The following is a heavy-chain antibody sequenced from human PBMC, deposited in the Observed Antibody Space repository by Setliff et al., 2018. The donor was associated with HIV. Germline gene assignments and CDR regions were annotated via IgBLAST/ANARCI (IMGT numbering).Heavy chain of an antibody. CDR2: INGDSTFI. J-gene: IGHJ5*02. D-gene: IGHD5-12*01. V-gene: IGHV3-21*01. Sequence: GGSLRLSCAASAFTFTFSTYTMNWVRQAPGKGLEWVSSINGDSTFIYYADSVKGRFTISRDNAKNSLYLQMNSLRAEDTAVYYCARGVATNLDPRGQGSLVTVSS. CDR1: AFTFTFSTYT. CDR3: ARGVATNLDP.